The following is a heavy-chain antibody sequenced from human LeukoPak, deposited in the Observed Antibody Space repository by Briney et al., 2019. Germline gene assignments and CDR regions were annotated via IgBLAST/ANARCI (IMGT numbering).Heavy chain of an antibody. CDR1: GFTFSDYY. D-gene: IGHD3-9*01. J-gene: IGHJ5*02. CDR2: ISSSGSTI. V-gene: IGHV3-11*01. CDR3: AREAGTSPYYDILTGYESKGKYHWFDP. Sequence: PGGALRLSCAASGFTFSDYYMSWIRQAPGKGLEWVSYISSSGSTIYYADSVKGRFTISRDNAKNPLYLQMNSLRAEDTAVYYCAREAGTSPYYDILTGYESKGKYHWFDPWGQGTLVTVSS.